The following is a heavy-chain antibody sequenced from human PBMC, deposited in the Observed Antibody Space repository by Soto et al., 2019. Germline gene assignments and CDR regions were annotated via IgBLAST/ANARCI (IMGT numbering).Heavy chain of an antibody. CDR2: IYSGGST. J-gene: IGHJ3*02. V-gene: IGHV3-66*01. CDR3: ARDILRFEGAFDI. Sequence: EVQLVESGGGLVQPGGSLRLSCAASGFTVSSNYMSWVRQAPGKGLEWVSVIYSGGSTYYADSVKGRFTISRDNSKNTLYLQMNSLRAEDTAVYYCARDILRFEGAFDIWGQGTMVTVSS. CDR1: GFTVSSNY. D-gene: IGHD3-3*01.